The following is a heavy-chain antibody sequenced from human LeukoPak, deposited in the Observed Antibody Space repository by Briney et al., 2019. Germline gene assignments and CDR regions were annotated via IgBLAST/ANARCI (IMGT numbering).Heavy chain of an antibody. Sequence: GGSLRLSCAASGFTFSSYGMHWVRQAPGKGLEWVAFIRYDGSNKYYADSVKGRFTISRDNSKNTLYLQMNSLRAGDTAVYYCAKVGTVYFPLDFWGQGTLVTVSS. CDR3: AKVGTVYFPLDF. V-gene: IGHV3-30*02. CDR2: IRYDGSNK. J-gene: IGHJ4*02. CDR1: GFTFSSYG. D-gene: IGHD2/OR15-2a*01.